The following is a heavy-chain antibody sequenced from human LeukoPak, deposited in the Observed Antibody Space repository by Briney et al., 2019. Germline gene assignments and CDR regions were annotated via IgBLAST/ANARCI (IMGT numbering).Heavy chain of an antibody. Sequence: KPSETLSLTCAVYGGSFSGYYWSWIRQPPGKGLEWIGEINHSGSTNYNPSLKSRVTISVDTSKNQFSLKLSSVTAADTAVYYCVRDGYYYGSGSYSPFDYWGQGTLVTVSS. J-gene: IGHJ4*02. CDR1: GGSFSGYY. CDR3: VRDGYYYGSGSYSPFDY. D-gene: IGHD3-10*01. CDR2: INHSGST. V-gene: IGHV4-34*01.